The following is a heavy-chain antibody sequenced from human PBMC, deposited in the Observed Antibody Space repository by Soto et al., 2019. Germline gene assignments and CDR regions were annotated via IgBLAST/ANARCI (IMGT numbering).Heavy chain of an antibody. CDR1: GGSISSYY. Sequence: SETLSLTCTVSGGSISSYYWSWIRQPPGKGLEWIGYIYYSGSTNYNPSLKSRVTISVDTSKNQFSLKLSSVTAADTAVYYCARMKSLYGSGCYNYFDYWGQGTLVTVSS. CDR3: ARMKSLYGSGCYNYFDY. CDR2: IYYSGST. J-gene: IGHJ4*02. V-gene: IGHV4-59*01. D-gene: IGHD3-10*01.